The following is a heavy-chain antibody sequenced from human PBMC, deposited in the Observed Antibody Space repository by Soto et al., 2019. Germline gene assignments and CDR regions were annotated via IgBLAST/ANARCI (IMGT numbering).Heavy chain of an antibody. V-gene: IGHV3-23*01. Sequence: EVQLLESGGGLVQPGGSLRLSCAASGFTFNSYAMSWVRQAPGKGLEWVSGISDSGGSTYYADSMKGRFSISRDYSKNTLYVQMSSLRAEDTAVYYCARGSLAARPYHYDYWGQGTLVTVSS. D-gene: IGHD6-6*01. CDR2: ISDSGGST. CDR3: ARGSLAARPYHYDY. CDR1: GFTFNSYA. J-gene: IGHJ4*02.